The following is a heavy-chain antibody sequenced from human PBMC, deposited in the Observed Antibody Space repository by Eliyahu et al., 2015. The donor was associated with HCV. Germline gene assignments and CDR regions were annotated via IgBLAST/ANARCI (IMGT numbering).Heavy chain of an antibody. V-gene: IGHV1-2*02. J-gene: IGHJ3*02. D-gene: IGHD6-13*01. CDR3: ARLRAAAGTLRYAFDI. Sequence: QVQLVQSGAEVKKPGASVKVSCKASGYTFTGYYMHWVRQAPGQGAWGVGWVNPNSGGTNYAQKFQGRVTMTRDTSISTAYMELSRLRSDDTAVYYCARLRAAAGTLRYAFDIWGQGTMVTVSS. CDR2: VNPNSGGT. CDR1: GYTFTGYY.